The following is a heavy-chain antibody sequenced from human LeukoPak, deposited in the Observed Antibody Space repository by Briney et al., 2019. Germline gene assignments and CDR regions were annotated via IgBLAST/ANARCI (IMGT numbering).Heavy chain of an antibody. CDR3: TRPFPGIVGAADF. CDR1: GGSISSGSYY. Sequence: PSETLSLTCTVSGGSISSGSYYWSWIRQPAGKGLEWIGRIYTSGSTNYNPSLKSRVTISVDTSKNQFSLNVNSMAAADTGVYYCTRPFPGIVGAADFWGQGTLVTVSS. CDR2: IYTSGST. J-gene: IGHJ4*02. V-gene: IGHV4-61*02. D-gene: IGHD1-26*01.